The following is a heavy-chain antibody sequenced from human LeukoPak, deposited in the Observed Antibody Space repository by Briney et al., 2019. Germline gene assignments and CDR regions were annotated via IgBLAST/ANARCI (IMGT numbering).Heavy chain of an antibody. J-gene: IGHJ4*02. Sequence: SGTLSLTCVVSGGSISSSNWWGWVRQPPGKGLEWIGGIYHAGSTNYNPSLKSRVTISVDTSKNQFFLRLTSVTAADTAVYYCARVRFGERSGYFVKHFDYWGQGTLVTVSS. CDR3: ARVRFGERSGYFVKHFDY. CDR2: IYHAGST. D-gene: IGHD3-3*01. V-gene: IGHV4-4*02. CDR1: GGSISSSNW.